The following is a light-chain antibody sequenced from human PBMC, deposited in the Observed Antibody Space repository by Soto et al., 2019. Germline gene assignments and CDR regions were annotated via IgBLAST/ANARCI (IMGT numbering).Light chain of an antibody. Sequence: QSALTQPRSVSGSPGQSVTISCTGTNSYVGTFYFVSWYQQYPDKGPKLIIYDVTERPSGVPDRFSGSKSGNTASLTISGLQAEDEADYYCCSYAGSYTYVFGSGTRSPS. V-gene: IGLV2-11*01. CDR2: DVT. CDR3: CSYAGSYTYV. J-gene: IGLJ1*01. CDR1: NSYVGTFYF.